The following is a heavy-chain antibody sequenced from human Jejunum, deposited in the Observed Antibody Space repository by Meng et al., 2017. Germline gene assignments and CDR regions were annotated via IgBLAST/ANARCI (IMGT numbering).Heavy chain of an antibody. Sequence: QVQLQESGPGLVKPSGTLSRTCAVSGGSIGSDNWWNWVRQPPGKGLEWIGEIYHSGSTNYNPSLKSRVTILVDKSKNQFSLKLTSVTAADTAVYYCASGQLVMGFDSWGQGTLVTVSS. CDR2: IYHSGST. V-gene: IGHV4-4*02. J-gene: IGHJ4*02. CDR3: ASGQLVMGFDS. CDR1: GGSIGSDNW. D-gene: IGHD6-6*01.